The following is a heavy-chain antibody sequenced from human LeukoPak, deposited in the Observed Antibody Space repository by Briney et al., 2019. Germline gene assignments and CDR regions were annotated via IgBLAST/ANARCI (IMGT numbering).Heavy chain of an antibody. V-gene: IGHV3-23*01. CDR3: AKESSWGTVVTPGGPSA. Sequence: GGSLRLSCAASGFTFSSYAMSWVRQAPGKGLEWVSAISSSGGSTYYADSVKGRFTISRDNSKNTLYLQMNSLRADDTAVYYCAKESSWGTVVTPGGPSAWGQGTLVTVSS. D-gene: IGHD4-23*01. J-gene: IGHJ5*02. CDR1: GFTFSSYA. CDR2: ISSSGGST.